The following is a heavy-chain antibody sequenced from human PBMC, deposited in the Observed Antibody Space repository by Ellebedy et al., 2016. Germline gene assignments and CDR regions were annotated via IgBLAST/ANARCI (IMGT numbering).Heavy chain of an antibody. CDR3: AKCRHSTGCLLDS. Sequence: GGSLRLSCAASGFTFSGFAMSWVRQAPGKGLEWVSTISSAGSPNYSDSVRGRLTISRDSSKDTLYLEMDSLRADDTAIYYCAKCRHSTGCLLDSWGQGTLVTVSS. J-gene: IGHJ5*01. D-gene: IGHD6-19*01. V-gene: IGHV3-23*01. CDR2: ISSAGSP. CDR1: GFTFSGFA.